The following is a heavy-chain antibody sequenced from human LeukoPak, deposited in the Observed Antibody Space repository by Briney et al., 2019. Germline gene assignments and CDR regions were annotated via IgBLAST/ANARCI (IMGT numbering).Heavy chain of an antibody. V-gene: IGHV2-5*02. CDR2: ILWDDDE. CDR3: VHTSDALFAY. CDR1: GFTLDLRGMG. Sequence: SGPTLVKHTQTLTLTCTFSGFTLDLRGMGVGWTRQPPRKALEWLALILWDDDERYSPSLKNRPTITKDTSKNQVVLTMTNTDPVDTGTYYCVHTSDALFAYWGQGTLVIVSS. J-gene: IGHJ4*02.